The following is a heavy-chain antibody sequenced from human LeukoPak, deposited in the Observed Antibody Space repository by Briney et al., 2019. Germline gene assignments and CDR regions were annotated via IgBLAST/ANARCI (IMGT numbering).Heavy chain of an antibody. CDR1: GFTFSSYG. Sequence: QPGRSLRLPCAASGFTFSSYGMHWVRQAPGKGLEWVAVISYDGSNKYYADSVKGRFTISRDNSKNTLYLQMNSLRAEDTAVYYCAKHSGSYQTAFDYWGQGTLVTVSS. V-gene: IGHV3-30*18. CDR2: ISYDGSNK. D-gene: IGHD1-26*01. CDR3: AKHSGSYQTAFDY. J-gene: IGHJ4*02.